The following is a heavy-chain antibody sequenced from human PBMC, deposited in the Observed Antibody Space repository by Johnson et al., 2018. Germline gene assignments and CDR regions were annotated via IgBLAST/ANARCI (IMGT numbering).Heavy chain of an antibody. CDR3: ARGPYYCGSGSYDAFDI. Sequence: EVQLVETGGGLVQPGGSLRLSCAASGFTFSSYWMHWVRQAPGKGLVWVSRINSDGSSPSYADSVKGRFTIYRYNAKNTLYRQMKSLRAEATAVYYCARGPYYCGSGSYDAFDIWGQGTMVTVSS. V-gene: IGHV3-74*01. CDR1: GFTFSSYW. J-gene: IGHJ3*02. CDR2: INSDGSSP. D-gene: IGHD3-10*01.